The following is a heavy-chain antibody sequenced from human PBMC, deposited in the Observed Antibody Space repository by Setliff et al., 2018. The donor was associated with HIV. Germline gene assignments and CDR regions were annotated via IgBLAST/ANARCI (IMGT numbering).Heavy chain of an antibody. D-gene: IGHD2-21*01. CDR1: GASISTGEYY. V-gene: IGHV4-30-4*01. CDR2: IYHTGGT. CDR3: ARYHIGGIQYFQH. J-gene: IGHJ1*01. Sequence: LSLTCSVSGASISTGEYYWSWVRQYPGRGLEWIGYIYHTGGTSYNPSLRSRLSVSLDTSRNQFSLKLTSVTAADTAIYYCARYHIGGIQYFQHWGQGALVTVPQ.